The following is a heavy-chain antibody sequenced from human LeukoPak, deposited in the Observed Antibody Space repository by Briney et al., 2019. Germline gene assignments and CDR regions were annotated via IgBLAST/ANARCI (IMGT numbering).Heavy chain of an antibody. CDR2: FDPEDGET. CDR1: GYNLTELS. CDR3: ATVAPEDYYFDY. V-gene: IGHV1-24*01. J-gene: IGHJ4*02. Sequence: ASVKVSCKVSGYNLTELSMHWVRQAPGKGLEWTGGFDPEDGETIYAQKFQGRVAMTEDTSTDTAYMELSSLRPEDTAVYYCATVAPEDYYFDYWGQGTLVTVSS. D-gene: IGHD3/OR15-3a*01.